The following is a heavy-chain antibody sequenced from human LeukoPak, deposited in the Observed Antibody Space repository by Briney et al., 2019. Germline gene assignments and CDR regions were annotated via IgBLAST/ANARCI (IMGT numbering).Heavy chain of an antibody. D-gene: IGHD6-13*01. J-gene: IGHJ4*02. Sequence: PSETLSLTCTVSGGSISSSSYYWGWIRQPPGKGLEWIGEINHSGSTNYNPSLKSRVTISVDTSKNQFSLKLSSVTAADTAVYYCARSAAGTLAFDYWGQGTLVTVSS. CDR2: INHSGST. V-gene: IGHV4-39*07. CDR1: GGSISSSSYY. CDR3: ARSAAGTLAFDY.